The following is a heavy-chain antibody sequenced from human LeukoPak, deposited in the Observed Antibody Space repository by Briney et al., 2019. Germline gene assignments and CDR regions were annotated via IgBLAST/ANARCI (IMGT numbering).Heavy chain of an antibody. J-gene: IGHJ4*02. V-gene: IGHV3-23*01. Sequence: GGSLRLSCAASGFTFSSYAMSWVRQAPGKGLEWVSAINGSGGSTYYADSVKGRFTISRDNSKNTLYLQMTSLRAEDTAVYYCAKDRSMVRGVMLVYWGQGTLVTVSS. CDR3: AKDRSMVRGVMLVY. CDR2: INGSGGST. CDR1: GFTFSSYA. D-gene: IGHD3-10*01.